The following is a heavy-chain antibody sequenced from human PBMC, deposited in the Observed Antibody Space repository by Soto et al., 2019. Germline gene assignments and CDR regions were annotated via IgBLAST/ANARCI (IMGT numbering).Heavy chain of an antibody. CDR3: ARDGHRYYYYGMDV. Sequence: QVQLVQSGAEVKKPGSSVKVSCKASRGTFSSYAISWVRQAPGQGLEWMGGIIPIFGTANYAQKFQGRVTITADESTSTAYMELSSLRSEDTAVYYCARDGHRYYYYGMDVWGQGTTVTVSS. J-gene: IGHJ6*02. CDR1: RGTFSSYA. CDR2: IIPIFGTA. V-gene: IGHV1-69*01.